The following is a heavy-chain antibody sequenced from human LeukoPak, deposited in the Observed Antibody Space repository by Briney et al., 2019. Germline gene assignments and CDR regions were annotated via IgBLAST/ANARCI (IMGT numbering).Heavy chain of an antibody. Sequence: GGSLRLSCAASGFTFSSYWMSWVRQAPGEGLEWVANIKQDGSEKYYVDSVKGRFTISRDNSKNTLYLQMNSLRAEDTAVYYCATGGRFLEWLLSAFDYWGQGTLVTVSS. D-gene: IGHD3-3*01. CDR2: IKQDGSEK. CDR1: GFTFSSYW. CDR3: ATGGRFLEWLLSAFDY. J-gene: IGHJ4*02. V-gene: IGHV3-7*01.